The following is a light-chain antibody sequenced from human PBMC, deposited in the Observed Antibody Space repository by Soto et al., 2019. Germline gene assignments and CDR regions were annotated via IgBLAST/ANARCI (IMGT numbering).Light chain of an antibody. CDR1: QSVSSSY. CDR2: GAS. Sequence: EIGLTQYPGTLYLSPGERATLSCRSSQSVSSSYLAWYQQQPGQAPRLLIYGASSRATGIPDRFSGSGSGTDFTLTISRLEPEDFAVYYCQQYGSSPGTCGQGTKVEIK. J-gene: IGKJ1*01. CDR3: QQYGSSPGT. V-gene: IGKV3-20*01.